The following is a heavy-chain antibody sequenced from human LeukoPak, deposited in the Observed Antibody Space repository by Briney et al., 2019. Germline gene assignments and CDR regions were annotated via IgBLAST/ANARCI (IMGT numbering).Heavy chain of an antibody. V-gene: IGHV1-18*01. J-gene: IGHJ6*03. CDR1: GYTFTSYG. CDR2: ISAYNGNT. Sequence: ASVKVSCKASGYTFTSYGIIWVRQAPGQGLEWMGWISAYNGNTNYAQKLQGRVTMTTDTSTSTAYMELRSLRSDDTAVYYCARGNSGSYPGGYYYYYMDVWGKGTTVTVSS. CDR3: ARGNSGSYPGGYYYYYMDV. D-gene: IGHD1-26*01.